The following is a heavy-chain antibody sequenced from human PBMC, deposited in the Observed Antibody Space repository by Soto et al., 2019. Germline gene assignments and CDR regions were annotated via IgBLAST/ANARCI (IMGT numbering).Heavy chain of an antibody. D-gene: IGHD3-22*01. V-gene: IGHV1-8*01. Sequence: GASVKVSCKASGYTFTSYDINWVRQATGQGLEWMGWMNPNSGNTGYAHKFQGRVTMTRNTSISTAYMELSSLRSEDTAVFFFATTLYYYDSSGYYYGAFDIWGQGTMVTVSS. CDR3: ATTLYYYDSSGYYYGAFDI. CDR2: MNPNSGNT. J-gene: IGHJ3*02. CDR1: GYTFTSYD.